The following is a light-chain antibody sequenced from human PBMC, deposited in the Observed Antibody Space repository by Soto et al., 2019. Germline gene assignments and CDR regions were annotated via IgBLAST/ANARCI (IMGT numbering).Light chain of an antibody. CDR1: QGIRKD. CDR3: LQDSSNPYT. CDR2: VIS. V-gene: IGKV1-6*01. J-gene: IGKJ2*01. Sequence: IQMTQSPSSLSASVGDRVTITCRASQGIRKDLGWYQQKPGKAPKLLIYVISNLQSGVPSRFSCSGSGTEFPLTISILQPEDFATYYCLQDSSNPYTFGQGTKLEIK.